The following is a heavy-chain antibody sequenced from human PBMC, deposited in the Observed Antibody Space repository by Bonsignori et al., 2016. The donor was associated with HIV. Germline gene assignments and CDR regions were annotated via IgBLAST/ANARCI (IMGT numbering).Heavy chain of an antibody. V-gene: IGHV3-21*06. CDR3: ARDLQYFYDGRAYSPNYYMDV. Sequence: GESLKISCAASGFTFSSHSMNWVRQAPGKGLEWISSISGNSKYIYDADSVKGRFTISRDNAKNSLYLQMSSLRGEDTAVYYCARDLQYFYDGRAYSPNYYMDVWGKGTTVTVSS. J-gene: IGHJ6*03. CDR1: GFTFSSHS. D-gene: IGHD3-22*01. CDR2: ISGNSKYI.